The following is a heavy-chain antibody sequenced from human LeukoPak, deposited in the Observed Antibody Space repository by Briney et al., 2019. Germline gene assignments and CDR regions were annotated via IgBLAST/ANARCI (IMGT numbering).Heavy chain of an antibody. CDR3: ANRGIYGYFNY. Sequence: KPSETLSLTCTVTGGSITDSTYYWGWVRQPPGQGLEWIGSMSYSGTTYYNPSLKSRVLISADTSKNQFSLRLTSVTAADTAVYYCANRGIYGYFNYWGQGTLVTVSS. CDR2: MSYSGTT. V-gene: IGHV4-39*01. D-gene: IGHD3-10*01. J-gene: IGHJ4*02. CDR1: GGSITDSTYY.